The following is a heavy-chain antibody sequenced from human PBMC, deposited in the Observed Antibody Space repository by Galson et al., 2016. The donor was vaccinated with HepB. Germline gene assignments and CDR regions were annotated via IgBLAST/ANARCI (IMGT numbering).Heavy chain of an antibody. V-gene: IGHV5-51*01. CDR2: IYPGDSDT. D-gene: IGHD2-15*01. CDR1: GYSFTSYW. CDR3: AKLWTGSCVMDV. J-gene: IGHJ6*02. Sequence: QSGAEVKKPGESLQISCQTSGYSFTSYWIGWVRQLPGKGLESMGIIYPGDSDTKYRPSFQGHVNMSVDGSISNAYLQWHTLQSSDTATYYSAKLWTGSCVMDVWRQGTTVIVS.